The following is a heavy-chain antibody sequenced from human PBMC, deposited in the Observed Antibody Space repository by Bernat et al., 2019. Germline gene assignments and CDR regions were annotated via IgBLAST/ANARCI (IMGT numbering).Heavy chain of an antibody. CDR3: ARELRGGYSYNWFDP. D-gene: IGHD5-18*01. CDR1: GLTFSNYW. CDR2: IDQDGNEK. J-gene: IGHJ5*02. Sequence: EVQLAESGGGLVQPGGSLRLSCAASGLTFSNYWMSWVRQAPGKGLAWVADIDQDGNEKFYVDSVKGRFTVSRDNAKNSLYLQMNSLGVEDTAYDYCARELRGGYSYNWFDPWGQGTLFTVSS. V-gene: IGHV3-7*03.